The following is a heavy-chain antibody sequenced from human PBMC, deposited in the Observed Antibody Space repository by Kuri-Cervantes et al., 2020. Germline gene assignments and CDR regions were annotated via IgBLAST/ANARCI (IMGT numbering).Heavy chain of an antibody. J-gene: IGHJ2*01. V-gene: IGHV3-20*04. Sequence: GGSLRLSCAAPGFTFDEYGMSWVRQPPGKGLEWVSGINWKGGRTSYVDSVKGRFTISRENAKNSLYLQMNSLRAGDTAVYYCARVADDSGWCFDLWGRGTLVTVSS. CDR3: ARVADDSGWCFDL. CDR2: INWKGGRT. CDR1: GFTFDEYG. D-gene: IGHD3-22*01.